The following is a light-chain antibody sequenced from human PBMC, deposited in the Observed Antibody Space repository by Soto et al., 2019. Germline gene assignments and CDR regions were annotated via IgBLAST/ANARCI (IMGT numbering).Light chain of an antibody. V-gene: IGLV2-18*01. CDR3: GLYTQANTWL. CDR1: NIDVGLYDH. Sequence: QSALTQPPSVSGSPGQSVSISCSGTNIDVGLYDHVAWYRQNPGTAPKLLIYEVSHRPAEVPDRFSGSKSVNAASLTISRLQRDAEADYFCGLYTQANTWLFGGGTKSPS. J-gene: IGLJ3*02. CDR2: EVS.